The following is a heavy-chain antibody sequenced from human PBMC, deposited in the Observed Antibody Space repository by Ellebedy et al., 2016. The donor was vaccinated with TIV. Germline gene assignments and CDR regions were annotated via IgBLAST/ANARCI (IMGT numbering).Heavy chain of an antibody. CDR1: GFTFSNFD. CDR3: AKGKVDNWMDAGSLDY. V-gene: IGHV3-30*18. J-gene: IGHJ4*02. Sequence: PGGSLRLSCAASGFTFSNFDMDWVRQAPGKGLEWVAVISHDGSLKFYADSVKGRFSISRDNSKNTLYLQMNSLRVEDMAVYYCAKGKVDNWMDAGSLDYWGQGSLVTVSS. CDR2: ISHDGSLK. D-gene: IGHD1-20*01.